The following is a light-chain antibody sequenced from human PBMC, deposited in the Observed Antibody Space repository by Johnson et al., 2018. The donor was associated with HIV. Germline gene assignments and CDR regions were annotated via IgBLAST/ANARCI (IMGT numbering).Light chain of an antibody. CDR2: DNN. V-gene: IGLV1-51*01. Sequence: QSVLTQPPSVSAAPGKKVTISCSGSSSNIGRNYVSWYQQLPGTAPKLLIVDNNKRPSGNPDRFSASKSGTSATLGITGLQTGDEADYYGGTWDSSLIAYVFGTGTKVTVL. CDR3: GTWDSSLIAYV. J-gene: IGLJ1*01. CDR1: SSNIGRNY.